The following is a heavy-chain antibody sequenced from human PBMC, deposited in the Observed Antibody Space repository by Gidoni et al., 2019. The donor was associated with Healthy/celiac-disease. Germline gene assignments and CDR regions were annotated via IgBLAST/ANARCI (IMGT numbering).Heavy chain of an antibody. CDR2: ISYDGSNK. Sequence: QVQLVESGGGVVQPGRSLRLSCAASGFTFSSYAMHWVRQAPGKGLEWVAVISYDGSNKYYADSVKGRFTISRDNSKNTLYLQMNSLRAEDTAVYYCARDGKQWLALYYFDYWGQGTLVTVSS. D-gene: IGHD6-19*01. CDR1: GFTFSSYA. CDR3: ARDGKQWLALYYFDY. V-gene: IGHV3-30-3*01. J-gene: IGHJ4*02.